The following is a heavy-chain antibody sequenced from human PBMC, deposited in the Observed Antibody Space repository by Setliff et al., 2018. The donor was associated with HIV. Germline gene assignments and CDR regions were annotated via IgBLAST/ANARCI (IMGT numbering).Heavy chain of an antibody. CDR3: ARDFSYGYFFYGMDV. Sequence: QTLSLTCAVSGGSISSNWWSWVRQAPGKGLEWVGFIRSKAYGGTTEYAASVKGRFTLSRDDSRNIAYLQMNSLKTEDTAVYYCARDFSYGYFFYGMDVWGQGTTVTVSS. CDR2: IRSKAYGGTT. V-gene: IGHV3-49*02. J-gene: IGHJ6*02. D-gene: IGHD5-18*01. CDR1: GGSISSNW.